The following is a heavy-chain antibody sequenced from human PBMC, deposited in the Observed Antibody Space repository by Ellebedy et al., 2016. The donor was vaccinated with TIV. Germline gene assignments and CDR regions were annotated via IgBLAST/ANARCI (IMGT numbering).Heavy chain of an antibody. CDR3: ARSRGDIVGATRGWDYYYYGMDV. Sequence: ASVKVSXXASGYTFTGYYMHWVRQAPGQGLEWMGWINPNSGGTNYAQKFQGRVTMTRDTSTSTVYMELSSLRSEDTAVYYCARSRGDIVGATRGWDYYYYGMDVWGQGTTVTVSS. CDR1: GYTFTGYY. J-gene: IGHJ6*02. V-gene: IGHV1-2*02. D-gene: IGHD1-26*01. CDR2: INPNSGGT.